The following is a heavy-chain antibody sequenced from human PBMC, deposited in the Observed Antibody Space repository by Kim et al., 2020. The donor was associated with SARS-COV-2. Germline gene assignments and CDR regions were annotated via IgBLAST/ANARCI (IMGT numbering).Heavy chain of an antibody. Sequence: GGSLRLSCAASGFTFSSYGMHWVRQAPGKGLEWVAVIWYDGSNKYYADSVKGRFTISRDNSKNTLYLQMNSLRAEDTAVYYCARVQYSSSPYYYYGMDVWGQGTTVTVSS. D-gene: IGHD6-6*01. V-gene: IGHV3-33*01. CDR1: GFTFSSYG. J-gene: IGHJ6*02. CDR3: ARVQYSSSPYYYYGMDV. CDR2: IWYDGSNK.